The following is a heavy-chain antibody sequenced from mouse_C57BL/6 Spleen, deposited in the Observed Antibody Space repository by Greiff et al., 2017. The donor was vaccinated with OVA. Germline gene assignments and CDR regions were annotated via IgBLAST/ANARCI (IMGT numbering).Heavy chain of an antibody. Sequence: EVKLMESGPELVKPGASVKMSCKASGYTFTDYNMHWVKQSHGKSLEWIGYINPNNGGTSYNQKFKGKATLTVNKSSSTAYMELRSLTSEDSAVYYCARREVRYFDYWGQGTTLTVSS. CDR3: ARREVRYFDY. CDR2: INPNNGGT. D-gene: IGHD2-2*01. V-gene: IGHV1-22*01. CDR1: GYTFTDYN. J-gene: IGHJ2*01.